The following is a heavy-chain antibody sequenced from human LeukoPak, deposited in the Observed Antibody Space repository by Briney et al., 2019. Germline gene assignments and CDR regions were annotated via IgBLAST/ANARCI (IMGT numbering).Heavy chain of an antibody. CDR1: GGSISSYY. J-gene: IGHJ4*02. D-gene: IGHD3-16*01. Sequence: SETLSLTCTVSGGSISSYYWSWIRHPPGKGLEWIGYIYYSGSTNYNPSLKSRVTISVDTSKNQFSLKLSSVTAADTDMYYCARALGVGYDDYWGQGTLVTVSS. CDR3: ARALGVGYDDY. CDR2: IYYSGST. V-gene: IGHV4-59*01.